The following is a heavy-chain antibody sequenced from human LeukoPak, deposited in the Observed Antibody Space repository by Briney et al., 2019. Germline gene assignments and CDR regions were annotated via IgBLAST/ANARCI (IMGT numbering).Heavy chain of an antibody. CDR2: ISGSGGST. D-gene: IGHD2-2*01. V-gene: IGHV3-23*01. J-gene: IGHJ4*02. Sequence: GGSLRLSCAASGFTFSSYAMSWVRQAPGKGLEWVSAISGSGGSTYYADSVKGRFTISRDNSKNTLYLQMNSLRAEDTAVYYCAKVSEIVVVPAAFFDYWGQGTLVTVSS. CDR3: AKVSEIVVVPAAFFDY. CDR1: GFTFSSYA.